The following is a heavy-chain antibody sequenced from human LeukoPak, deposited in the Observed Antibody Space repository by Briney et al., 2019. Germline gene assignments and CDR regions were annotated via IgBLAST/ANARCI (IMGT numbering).Heavy chain of an antibody. Sequence: SETLSLTCAVYGGSFSGYYWSWIRQPPGKGLEWIGEINHSGSTNYNPSLKSRVTISVDTSKNQFSLKLSSVTAADTAVYYCARTPGGNIVVVPAAFFFDYWGQGTLVTVSS. D-gene: IGHD2-2*01. V-gene: IGHV4-34*01. CDR2: INHSGST. CDR3: ARTPGGNIVVVPAAFFFDY. J-gene: IGHJ4*02. CDR1: GGSFSGYY.